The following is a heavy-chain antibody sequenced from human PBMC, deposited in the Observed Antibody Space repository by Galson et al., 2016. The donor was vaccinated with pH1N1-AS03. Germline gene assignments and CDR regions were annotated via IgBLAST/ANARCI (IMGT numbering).Heavy chain of an antibody. CDR1: GFTFRNYA. D-gene: IGHD6-19*01. J-gene: IGHJ3*02. CDR2: ISVRGGIT. Sequence: SLRHSCAASGFTFRNYAMSWVRQAPGKGLEWVSGISVRGGITFYVDSVKGRFTISRDNSKNTLYLQMNSLRAEDTAVYYCAKGSSGWAHDAFDIWGQGTMVTVSS. V-gene: IGHV3-23*01. CDR3: AKGSSGWAHDAFDI.